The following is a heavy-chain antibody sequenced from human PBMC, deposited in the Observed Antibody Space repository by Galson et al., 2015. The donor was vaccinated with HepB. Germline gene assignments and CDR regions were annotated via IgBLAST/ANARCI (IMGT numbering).Heavy chain of an antibody. CDR1: GDSISNYV. V-gene: IGHV1-69*13. Sequence: SVKVSCKASGDSISNYVFTWVRQAPGQGLQWMGRVIPMFGTGNDGQRLQGRATVTADEVTSTVYMELSSLRSEDTAVYYCAARRVGGDYYGMDVWGQGTRVTVSS. CDR2: VIPMFGTG. D-gene: IGHD1-26*01. J-gene: IGHJ6*02. CDR3: AARRVGGDYYGMDV.